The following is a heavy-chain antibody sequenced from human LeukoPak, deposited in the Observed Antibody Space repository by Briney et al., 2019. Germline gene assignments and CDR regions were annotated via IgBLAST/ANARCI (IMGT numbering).Heavy chain of an antibody. CDR2: IYPGDSDT. D-gene: IGHD5-12*01. V-gene: IGHV5-51*01. J-gene: IGHJ3*02. CDR1: GYSFSTYW. Sequence: GESLKISCKGSGYSFSTYWIAWVRQMPGKGLEWMGIIYPGDSDTTYSPSFQGQVTISADKSITTAYLQWSSLKASDTAMYYCARHVHSGYDLLRSDAFDIWGQGTMVTVSS. CDR3: ARHVHSGYDLLRSDAFDI.